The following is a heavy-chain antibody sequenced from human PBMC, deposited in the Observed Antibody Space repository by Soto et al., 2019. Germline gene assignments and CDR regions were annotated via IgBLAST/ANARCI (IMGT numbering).Heavy chain of an antibody. Sequence: EVQLLESGGCLVQPGGSLRVSCAASGFTFSSYGMSWVRQAPGKGLEWVSSISAAGGSAYYADPVKGRFTISRDNSKTTLYLQMNSLRAEDTAVYYCANPPPYCSSNTCYFPFDSWGQGTLVTVSS. J-gene: IGHJ5*01. CDR3: ANPPPYCSSNTCYFPFDS. CDR2: ISAAGGSA. V-gene: IGHV3-23*01. D-gene: IGHD2-2*01. CDR1: GFTFSSYG.